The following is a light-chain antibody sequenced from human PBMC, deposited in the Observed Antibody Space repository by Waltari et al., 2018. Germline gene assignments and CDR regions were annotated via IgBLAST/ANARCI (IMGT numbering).Light chain of an antibody. Sequence: QSVLTQPPSVSGAPGQRVTISCTGSGSNIGAGYDVHWYQQLPPAAPKLIIYGVTSLLLGVPVRFFGSTSGTSASLAITGLQAEDEADYYCQSYDTSLRVVFGGGTKLTVL. CDR1: GSNIGAGYD. V-gene: IGLV1-40*01. CDR3: QSYDTSLRVV. J-gene: IGLJ2*01. CDR2: GVT.